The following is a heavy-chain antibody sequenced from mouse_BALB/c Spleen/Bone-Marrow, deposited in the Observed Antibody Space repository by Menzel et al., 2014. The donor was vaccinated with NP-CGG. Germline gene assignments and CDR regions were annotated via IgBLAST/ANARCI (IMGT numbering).Heavy chain of an antibody. V-gene: IGHV1S81*02. J-gene: IGHJ2*01. CDR1: GYTFTSYW. CDR2: INPSNGRT. Sequence: VKLQESGAELVKPGASVKLSCKASGYTFTSYWTHWVKQRPGQGLEWIGEINPSNGRTNYNEKFKSKATLTVDKSSSTAYMQLSSLTSEDSAVYYCARWGFDYWGQGTTLTVSS. CDR3: ARWGFDY.